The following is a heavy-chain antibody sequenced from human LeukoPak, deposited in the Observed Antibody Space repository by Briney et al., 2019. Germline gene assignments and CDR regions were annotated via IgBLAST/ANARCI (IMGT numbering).Heavy chain of an antibody. D-gene: IGHD3-22*01. J-gene: IGHJ4*02. CDR1: GFSFSDYY. CDR2: ISSSGSST. CDR3: GRADSSSWFDY. V-gene: IGHV3-11*05. Sequence: GGSLRLSCAASGFSFSDYYMVWSRQAPGKGPEWVSVISSSGSSTNYADSVRGRFTVSRDNATNSLFLQMNRLRPEDSAVYYCGRADSSSWFDYWGQGTLVTVSS.